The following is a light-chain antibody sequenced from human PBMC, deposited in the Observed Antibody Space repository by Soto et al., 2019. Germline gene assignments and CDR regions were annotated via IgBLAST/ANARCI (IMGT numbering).Light chain of an antibody. CDR3: QQYLNSPRT. CDR2: DAS. CDR1: QRVASD. J-gene: IGKJ1*01. V-gene: IGKV3-20*01. Sequence: VLTQSPGTLSLSTGEGATLSCRASQRVASDLAWYLQKPGQPPRLLIYDASIRATGIPDRISGSGSERDFTLTISRLEPEDAAVYYCQQYLNSPRTFGQGTKLEIK.